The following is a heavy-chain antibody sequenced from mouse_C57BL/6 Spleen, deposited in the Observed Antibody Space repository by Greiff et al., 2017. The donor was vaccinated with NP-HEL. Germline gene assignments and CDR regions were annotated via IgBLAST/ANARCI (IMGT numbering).Heavy chain of an antibody. CDR2: IYPGDGDT. CDR3: ARTDYFDY. CDR1: GYAFSSSW. V-gene: IGHV1-82*01. J-gene: IGHJ2*01. Sequence: VQLHQSGPELVKPGTSVKISCKASGYAFSSSWMNWVKQRPGKGLEWIGRIYPGDGDTNYNGKFKGKATLTADKSSSTAYMQLSSLTSEDSAVYFCARTDYFDYWGQGTTLTVSS.